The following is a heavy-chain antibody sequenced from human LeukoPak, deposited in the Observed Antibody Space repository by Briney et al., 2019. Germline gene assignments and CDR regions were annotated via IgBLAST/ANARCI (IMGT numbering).Heavy chain of an antibody. CDR3: AKAALGYCSGGSCYGDY. J-gene: IGHJ4*02. Sequence: PGRSLRLSCAASGFTFSSYGMHWVRQAPGKGLEGVAVISYDGSNKYYADSVKGRFTISRDNSENTLYLQMNSLRAEDTAVYYCAKAALGYCSGGSCYGDYWGQGTLVTVSS. CDR1: GFTFSSYG. V-gene: IGHV3-30*18. CDR2: ISYDGSNK. D-gene: IGHD2-15*01.